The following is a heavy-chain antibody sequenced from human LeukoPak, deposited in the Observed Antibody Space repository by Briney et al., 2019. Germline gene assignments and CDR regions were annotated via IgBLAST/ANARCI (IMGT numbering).Heavy chain of an antibody. V-gene: IGHV3-30*02. CDR1: GFTFSTYG. Sequence: PGGSLRLSCAAAGFTFSTYGMHWVRQAPGKGLEWVTFIRHDGSNKYYADSVKGRFTISRDNSRNTLYLQMNSLRAEDTAVYYCARDGPGGSRWYYYFDYWGQGILVTVSS. D-gene: IGHD6-19*01. CDR2: IRHDGSNK. J-gene: IGHJ4*02. CDR3: ARDGPGGSRWYYYFDY.